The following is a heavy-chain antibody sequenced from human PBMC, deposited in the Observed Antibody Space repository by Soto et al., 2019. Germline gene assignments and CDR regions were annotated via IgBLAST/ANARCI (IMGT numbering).Heavy chain of an antibody. D-gene: IGHD2-21*02. CDR3: ASPMIVVVTAISGDAFDI. V-gene: IGHV3-30-3*01. CDR1: GFTFSSYA. J-gene: IGHJ3*02. CDR2: ISYDGSNK. Sequence: QVQLVESGGGVVQPGRSLRLSCAASGFTFSSYAMHWVRQAPGKGLEWVAVISYDGSNKYYADSVKGRFTISRDNSQNTLYLQMNSLRAEDTAVYYCASPMIVVVTAISGDAFDIWGQGTMVTVSS.